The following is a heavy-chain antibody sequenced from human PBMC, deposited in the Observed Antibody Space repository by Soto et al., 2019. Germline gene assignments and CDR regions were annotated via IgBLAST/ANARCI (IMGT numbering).Heavy chain of an antibody. J-gene: IGHJ4*02. Sequence: PSETLSLTCTVSGGSISSGDYYWSWIRQPPGKGLEWIGYIYYSGSTYYNPSLKSRVTISVDTSKNTVSLQMNSLRADDTAVYYCAKEGYPPFFEYWGQGTLVTVSS. V-gene: IGHV4-30-4*01. CDR1: GGSISSGDYY. CDR2: IYYSGST. CDR3: AKEGYPPFFEY. D-gene: IGHD5-18*01.